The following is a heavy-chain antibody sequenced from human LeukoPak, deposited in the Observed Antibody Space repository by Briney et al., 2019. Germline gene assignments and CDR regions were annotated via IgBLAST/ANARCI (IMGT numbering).Heavy chain of an antibody. D-gene: IGHD4-17*01. V-gene: IGHV3-30*03. J-gene: IGHJ6*02. CDR1: GFTFSIYG. Sequence: GGSLRLSCAASGFTFSIYGMHWVRQAPGKGLEWVALYSADEINIYYADSVKGRFTISRDNSKNTLYLQMNSLRAEDTAVYYCARDFYPSYGDYSGMDVWGQGTTVTVSS. CDR2: YSADEINI. CDR3: ARDFYPSYGDYSGMDV.